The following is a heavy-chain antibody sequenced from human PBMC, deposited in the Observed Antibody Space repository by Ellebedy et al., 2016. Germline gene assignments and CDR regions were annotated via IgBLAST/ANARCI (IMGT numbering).Heavy chain of an antibody. J-gene: IGHJ4*02. CDR3: AKTSGWGYGEN. CDR1: GYTFTTFS. V-gene: IGHV1-18*04. D-gene: IGHD3-10*01. Sequence: ASVKVSCXASGYTFTTFSITWLRQVPGQGLDWMGFVNTFSGNTKFAQKFQGRVSMTTDSSTHTAYMDLRSLRSDDTAMYYCAKTSGWGYGENWGQGTLVTVSS. CDR2: VNTFSGNT.